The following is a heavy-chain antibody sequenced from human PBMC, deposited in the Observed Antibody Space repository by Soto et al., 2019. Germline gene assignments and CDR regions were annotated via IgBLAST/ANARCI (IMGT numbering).Heavy chain of an antibody. CDR1: GLTFKNYN. J-gene: IGHJ4*02. CDR2: IGGNGRTI. Sequence: EVQLVESGGGLVQSGGSLRLSCTASGLTFKNYNMNWLRQAPGKGLEFVAYIGGNGRTIYYADSVKGRFTISRDNAKNSLFLQMNSLRAEDTSVYYCASGPWELDYWGQGTLVTVSS. D-gene: IGHD1-26*01. CDR3: ASGPWELDY. V-gene: IGHV3-48*01.